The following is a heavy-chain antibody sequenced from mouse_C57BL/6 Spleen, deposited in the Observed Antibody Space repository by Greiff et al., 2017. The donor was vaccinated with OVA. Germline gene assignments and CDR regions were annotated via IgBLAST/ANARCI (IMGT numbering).Heavy chain of an antibody. V-gene: IGHV5-4*01. D-gene: IGHD1-1*01. CDR3: AREGITTVVGGYFDY. Sequence: EVKVVESGGGLVKPGGSLKLSCAASGFTFSSYAMSWVRQTPEKRLEWVATISDGGSYTYYPDNVKGRFTISRDNAKNNLYLQMSHLKSEDTAMYYCAREGITTVVGGYFDYWGQGTTLTVSS. CDR1: GFTFSSYA. J-gene: IGHJ2*01. CDR2: ISDGGSYT.